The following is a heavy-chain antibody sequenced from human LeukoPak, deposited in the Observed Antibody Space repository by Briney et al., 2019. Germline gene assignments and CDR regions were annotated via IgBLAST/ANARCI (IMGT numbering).Heavy chain of an antibody. CDR1: GFTFSSYV. CDR3: AKVPPRYCRGGSCYLFTP. CDR2: ISYVGRNK. J-gene: IGHJ5*02. D-gene: IGHD2-15*01. V-gene: IGHV3-30*18. Sequence: GGSLRLSCAAPGFTFSSYVMHWVRQAPGKGRERVAVISYVGRNKYYADSVKGRFTISRDNFKNTLYLQINSLRAEDTSVYYTAKVPPRYCRGGSCYLFTPWGQGSLVTVSS.